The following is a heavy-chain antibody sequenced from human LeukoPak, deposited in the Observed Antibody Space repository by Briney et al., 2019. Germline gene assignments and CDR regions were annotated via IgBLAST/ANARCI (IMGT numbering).Heavy chain of an antibody. Sequence: ASVKVSCKASGYTFTDYYMHWVRQAPGQGLEWMGWINPDSGAINYAQKFQGRVTLTRDTSIATAYMELSRLRSDDTAVFYCARDGGFDYWGQGTLVTVSP. CDR2: INPDSGAI. J-gene: IGHJ4*02. CDR3: ARDGGFDY. D-gene: IGHD2-15*01. CDR1: GYTFTDYY. V-gene: IGHV1-2*02.